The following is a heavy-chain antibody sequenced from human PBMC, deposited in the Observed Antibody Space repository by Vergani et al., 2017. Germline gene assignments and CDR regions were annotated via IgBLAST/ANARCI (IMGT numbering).Heavy chain of an antibody. CDR1: GFTFNSYG. J-gene: IGHJ4*02. D-gene: IGHD2-15*01. CDR2: IRSDESRR. CDR3: AKEGGGYCSGVTCYPEY. Sequence: QVQLVESGGGVVQPGGSLRLSCAASGFTFNSYGMHWVRQAPGKGLEWVASIRSDESRRYYGDSMEGPFTISRDNSKNTLYLQMKSLRTEDTAVYYCAKEGGGYCSGVTCYPEYWGQGTLVIVSS. V-gene: IGHV3-30*02.